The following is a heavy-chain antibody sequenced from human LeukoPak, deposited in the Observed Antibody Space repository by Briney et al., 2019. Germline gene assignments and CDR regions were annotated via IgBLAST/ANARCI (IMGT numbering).Heavy chain of an antibody. CDR1: GFTFSSYW. V-gene: IGHV3-74*01. CDR3: ASEPNPFYCSGGSCYPDY. D-gene: IGHD2-15*01. CDR2: INSDGSST. J-gene: IGHJ4*02. Sequence: GGSLRLSCASSGFTFSSYWMHWVRQAPGKGLMWVSRINSDGSSTSYADSVKGRFTISRDNAKNTLYLQMNSLSAKDTAVYYCASEPNPFYCSGGSCYPDYWGQGTLVTVSS.